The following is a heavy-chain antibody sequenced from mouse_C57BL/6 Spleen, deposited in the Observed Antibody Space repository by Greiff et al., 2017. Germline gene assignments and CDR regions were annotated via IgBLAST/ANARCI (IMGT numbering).Heavy chain of an antibody. D-gene: IGHD1-1*01. V-gene: IGHV1-55*01. Sequence: QVQLQQPGAELVKPGASVTMSCKASGYTFTSYWITWVKQRPGQGLEWIGDIYPGSGSTNYNEKFKSKATLTVDTSSSTAYMQLSSLTSEDSAVYCCARVNYYGSSSYFDDWGQGTTLTVSS. J-gene: IGHJ2*01. CDR2: IYPGSGST. CDR3: ARVNYYGSSSYFDD. CDR1: GYTFTSYW.